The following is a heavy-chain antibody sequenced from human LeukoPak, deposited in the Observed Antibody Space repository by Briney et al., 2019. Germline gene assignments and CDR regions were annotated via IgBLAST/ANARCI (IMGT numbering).Heavy chain of an antibody. D-gene: IGHD1-7*01. V-gene: IGHV1-18*01. Sequence: ASVKVSCKASGYTFTSYGISWVRQAPGQGLEWMGWISAYNGNTNYAQKLQGSVTMTTDTSTSTAYMELRSLRSDDTAVYYCAREGDNWNYASGLYDYWGQGTLVTVSS. J-gene: IGHJ4*02. CDR1: GYTFTSYG. CDR2: ISAYNGNT. CDR3: AREGDNWNYASGLYDY.